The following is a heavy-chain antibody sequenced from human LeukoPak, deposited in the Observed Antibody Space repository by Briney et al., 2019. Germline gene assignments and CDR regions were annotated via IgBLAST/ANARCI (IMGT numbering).Heavy chain of an antibody. V-gene: IGHV4-59*01. CDR1: GGSISSYY. D-gene: IGHD3-22*01. Sequence: SETLSLTCTVSGGSISSYYWSWIRQPPGKGLEWIGYIYYSGSTNYNPSLKSRVTISVDTSKNQFSLKLSSVTAADTAVYYCARGGRYYDSSGYYYYWGQGTLFTVSS. CDR3: ARGGRYYDSSGYYYY. J-gene: IGHJ4*02. CDR2: IYYSGST.